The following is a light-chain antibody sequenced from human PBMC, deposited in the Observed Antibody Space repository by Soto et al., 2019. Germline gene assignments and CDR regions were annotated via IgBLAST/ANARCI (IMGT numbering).Light chain of an antibody. CDR2: FGS. Sequence: DIVMTQSPLSLPVTPGEPVSISCRSSQSLLESNGYNCLDWYLQRPGQSPQLLIYFGSYRASGVPDRFSGSGSGTDFTLKISRVEAEDVGVYYCMQGLRTPWTFGQGTKVEIK. CDR3: MQGLRTPWT. V-gene: IGKV2-28*01. CDR1: QSLLESNGYNC. J-gene: IGKJ1*01.